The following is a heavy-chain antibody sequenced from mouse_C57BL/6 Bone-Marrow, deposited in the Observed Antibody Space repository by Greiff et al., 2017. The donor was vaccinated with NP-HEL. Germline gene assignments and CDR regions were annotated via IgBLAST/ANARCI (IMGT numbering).Heavy chain of an antibody. CDR2: IWSGGST. CDR1: GFSLTSYG. CDR3: ARGTTMITRYFDV. J-gene: IGHJ1*03. V-gene: IGHV2-2*01. Sequence: VQLKESGPGLVQPSQSLSITCTVSGFSLTSYGVHWVRQSPGKGLEWLGVIWSGGSTDYNAAFISRLSISKDNSKSQVFFKMSSLQADDTAIYYCARGTTMITRYFDVWGTGTTVTVSS. D-gene: IGHD2-4*01.